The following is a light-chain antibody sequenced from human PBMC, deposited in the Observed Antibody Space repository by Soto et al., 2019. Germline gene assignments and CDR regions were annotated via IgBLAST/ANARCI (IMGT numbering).Light chain of an antibody. CDR2: VNTEGAH. J-gene: IGLJ2*01. V-gene: IGLV4-69*01. Sequence: QSVLTQSPSASASLGASVKLTCILSSGHSRYDIAWHQQQPGKGPRFLMKVNTEGAHRKGDGMPDRFSGSSSGAERYLIISRLQSEDEADYYCQTWGTGIVVFGGGTKVTVL. CDR3: QTWGTGIVV. CDR1: SGHSRYD.